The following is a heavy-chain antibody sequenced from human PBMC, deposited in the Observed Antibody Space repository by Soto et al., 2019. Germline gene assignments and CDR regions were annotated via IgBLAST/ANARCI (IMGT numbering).Heavy chain of an antibody. J-gene: IGHJ4*02. CDR2: IKSKIDGGTT. Sequence: PAGSLGLACAASGDTFYYSWIDVVCQAPGKGPEWVGRIKSKIDGGTTDYAAPVKGRFTILRDDSKSTLYLQMNSLKTEDTAVYYCTTQPYNWNDEGGNWGQGTLVTVSS. CDR3: TTQPYNWNDEGGN. V-gene: IGHV3-15*07. CDR1: GDTFYYSW. D-gene: IGHD1-1*01.